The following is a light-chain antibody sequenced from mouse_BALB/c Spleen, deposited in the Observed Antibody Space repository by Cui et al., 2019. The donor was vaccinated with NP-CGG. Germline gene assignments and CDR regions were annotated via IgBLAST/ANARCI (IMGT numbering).Light chain of an antibody. J-gene: IGLJ1*01. CDR1: TGAVTTSNY. Sequence: VLTLETALTTSPGETVTLTCRSSTGAVTTSNYANWVQEKPDHLFTGLIGGTNNRAPGVPARFSGSLIGDKAALTITGAQTEDEAIYFCALWYSNHWVFGGGTKLTVL. CDR2: GTN. CDR3: ALWYSNHWV. V-gene: IGLV1*01.